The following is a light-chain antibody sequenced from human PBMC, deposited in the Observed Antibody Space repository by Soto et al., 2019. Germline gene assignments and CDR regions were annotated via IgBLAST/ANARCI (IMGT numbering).Light chain of an antibody. V-gene: IGKV3-15*01. CDR3: QQYNDWPLT. Sequence: EIVMTQSPVSLSVSPGERATLSCRASQSVSSNLAWFQQKPGQAPRILIFGASTRATGIPARFSGSGSGAEFPLTITGLQSEAFAVYYCQQYNDWPLTFGGGTKVEIK. CDR2: GAS. CDR1: QSVSSN. J-gene: IGKJ4*01.